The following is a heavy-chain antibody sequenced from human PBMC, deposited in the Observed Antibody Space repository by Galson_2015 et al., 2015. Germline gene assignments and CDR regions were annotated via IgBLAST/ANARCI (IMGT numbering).Heavy chain of an antibody. V-gene: IGHV1-2*02. CDR3: ARVRAGQLTDY. CDR2: INPNSGGT. D-gene: IGHD3-10*01. J-gene: IGHJ4*01. CDR1: GYTFTGYY. Sequence: SVKVSCKASGYTFTGYYMNWVRQAPGQGLEWMGWINPNSGGTNYAQTFKGRVTMTRHTSISTAYMKLSRLRSDDTAVYYCARVRAGQLTDYWGQGTLVTVSS.